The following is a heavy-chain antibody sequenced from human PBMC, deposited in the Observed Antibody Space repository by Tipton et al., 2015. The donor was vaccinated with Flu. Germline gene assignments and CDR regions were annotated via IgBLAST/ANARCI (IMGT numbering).Heavy chain of an antibody. CDR2: MLYGGST. CDR1: GGSIRSSSYY. CDR3: ARVSPGVESWFDP. Sequence: TLSLTCTVSGGSIRSSSYYWGWIRQPPGKGPEWIGSMLYGGSTYYNPSLESRVTISLDTSKNQFSLKLSSVTAADTAVYYCARVSPGVESWFDPWGQGTLVTVSS. D-gene: IGHD3-3*01. J-gene: IGHJ5*02. V-gene: IGHV4-39*07.